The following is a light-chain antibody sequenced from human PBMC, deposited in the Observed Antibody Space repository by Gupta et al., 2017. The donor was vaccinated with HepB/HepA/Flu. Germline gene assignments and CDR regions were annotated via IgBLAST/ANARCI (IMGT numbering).Light chain of an antibody. V-gene: IGKV4-1*01. CDR3: QQYYSTPPT. CDR2: WAS. J-gene: IGKJ4*01. Sequence: IVMTQSPDSLAVSLGERATFNCKSSQTILYISNNKNYLAWYQQKPGQPPKLLIYWASTRESGVPDRFSGSGSGTDFTLTISSLQAEDVAVYYCQQYYSTPPTFGGGTKVEIK. CDR1: QTILYISNNKNY.